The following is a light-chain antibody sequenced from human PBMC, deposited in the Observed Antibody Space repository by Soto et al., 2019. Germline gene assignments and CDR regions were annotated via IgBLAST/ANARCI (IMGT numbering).Light chain of an antibody. V-gene: IGKV3-20*01. Sequence: EIVLTQSPGTLSLSPGERATLSCRASQSVDSTYLAWYQQKPDQSPRLLIYATSTRAAGIPDRFSGSGSGTDFTLTISRLEPDDVAVYYCQHYGDSSWTFGQRTKVDIK. CDR1: QSVDSTY. CDR2: ATS. CDR3: QHYGDSSWT. J-gene: IGKJ1*01.